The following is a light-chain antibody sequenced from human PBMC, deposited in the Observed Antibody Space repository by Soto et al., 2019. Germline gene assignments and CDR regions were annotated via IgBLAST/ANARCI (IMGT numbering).Light chain of an antibody. J-gene: IGKJ2*03. CDR2: GAS. CDR1: QSVRTN. Sequence: EILMTRSAATLSVSPGERVTLSCRASQSVRTNVAWYQQKPGQAPTLLIYGASTRATSIPARFSGSGSVTEFTLTINSLQYEDFAFYYFQQYHTLPSRFGQGTEVEI. V-gene: IGKV3-15*01. CDR3: QQYHTLPSR.